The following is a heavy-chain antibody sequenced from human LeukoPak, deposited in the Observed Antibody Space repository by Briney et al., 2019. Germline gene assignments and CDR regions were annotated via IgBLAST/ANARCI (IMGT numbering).Heavy chain of an antibody. D-gene: IGHD3-10*01. CDR3: ARGANYPDY. CDR1: GFTFSSYW. Sequence: AGRSLRLSCAASGFTFSSYWMSWVRQAPGKGLEWVANIKQDGSEKYYVDSVKGRFIISRDNAKKSLPLQMNSLTADDTAVYFCARGANYPDYWGQGTLVTVSS. CDR2: IKQDGSEK. V-gene: IGHV3-7*03. J-gene: IGHJ4*02.